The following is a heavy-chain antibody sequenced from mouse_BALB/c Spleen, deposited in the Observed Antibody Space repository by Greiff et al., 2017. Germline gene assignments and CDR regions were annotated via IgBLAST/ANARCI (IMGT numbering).Heavy chain of an antibody. J-gene: IGHJ2*01. D-gene: IGHD2-4*01. CDR2: IRNKANGYTT. CDR1: GFTFTDYY. CDR3: ARDLYDYDRVFDY. Sequence: EVKLVESGGGLVQPGGSLRLSCATSGFTFTDYYMSWVRQPPGKALEWLGFIRNKANGYTTEYSASVKGRFTISRDNSQSILYLQMNTLRAEDSATYYCARDLYDYDRVFDYWGQGTTLTVSS. V-gene: IGHV7-3*02.